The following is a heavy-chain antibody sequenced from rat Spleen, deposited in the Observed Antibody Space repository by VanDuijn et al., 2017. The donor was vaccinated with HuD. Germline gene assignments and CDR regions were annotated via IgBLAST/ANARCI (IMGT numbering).Heavy chain of an antibody. CDR1: GFTFSDYY. D-gene: IGHD1-11*01. V-gene: IGHV5-20*01. Sequence: EVQLVESDGGLVQPGRSLKLSCAASGFTFSDYYMAWVRQAQTKGLEWVATISSDGGRNVYRDSVKGRFTNSRDNAKSTLYQQMDSLRSEDTATYYYTTDKYGGYSAEFAYWVRGTLVTVSS. J-gene: IGHJ3*01. CDR3: TTDKYGGYSAEFAY. CDR2: ISSDGGRN.